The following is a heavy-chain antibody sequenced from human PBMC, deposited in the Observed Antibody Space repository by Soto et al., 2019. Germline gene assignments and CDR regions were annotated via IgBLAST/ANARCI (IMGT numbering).Heavy chain of an antibody. CDR2: ISAYNGNT. CDR3: ARKDGYKLAFHY. J-gene: IGHJ4*02. D-gene: IGHD5-18*01. V-gene: IGHV1-18*01. CDR1: GYTFTSYG. Sequence: QVQLVQSGAEVKKPGASVKVSCKASGYTFTSYGISWVRQAPGQGLEWMGWISAYNGNTNYAQKLQGRVTMTTDTSTSKADMELRSLRSDDTAVDYCARKDGYKLAFHYWRQGTLVTVSS.